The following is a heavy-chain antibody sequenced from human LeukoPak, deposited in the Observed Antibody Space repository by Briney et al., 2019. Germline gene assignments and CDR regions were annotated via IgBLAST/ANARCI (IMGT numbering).Heavy chain of an antibody. CDR2: ISWNSGSI. Sequence: LPGGSLRLSCAASGFTFDDYAMHWVQQAPGKGLEWVSGISWNSGSIGYADSVKGRFTISRDNAKNSLYLQMNSLRAEDTALYYCAKGPTGLYYDSSGYPDYWGQGTLVTVSS. CDR1: GFTFDDYA. CDR3: AKGPTGLYYDSSGYPDY. D-gene: IGHD3-22*01. V-gene: IGHV3-9*01. J-gene: IGHJ4*02.